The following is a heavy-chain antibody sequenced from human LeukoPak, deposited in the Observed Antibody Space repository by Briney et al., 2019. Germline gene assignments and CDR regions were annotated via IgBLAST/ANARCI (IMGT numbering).Heavy chain of an antibody. Sequence: GGSLRLSCAASGFTFDDYAMHWVRQAPGKGLEWVSGISWNSGSIGYADSVKGRFTISRDNAKNSLYLQMNSLRAEDTAVYYCASEIVYWGQGTLVTVSS. CDR2: ISWNSGSI. J-gene: IGHJ4*02. CDR1: GFTFDDYA. V-gene: IGHV3-9*01. CDR3: ASEIVY.